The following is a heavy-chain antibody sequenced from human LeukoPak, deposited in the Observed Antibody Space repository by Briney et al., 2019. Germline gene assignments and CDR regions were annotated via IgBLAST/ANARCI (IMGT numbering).Heavy chain of an antibody. V-gene: IGHV3-23*01. CDR2: IVGSGDNT. CDR1: GFTFTNYA. Sequence: GGSLRLSCAASGFTFTNYAMSWVRQAPGKGLEWVSAIVGSGDNTYYADSVKGRFTISRENCKNTLNLQMNSLRAEDAAVYYCAKGVWNCGGDCYSTFDYWGQGTLVTVSS. CDR3: AKGVWNCGGDCYSTFDY. J-gene: IGHJ4*02. D-gene: IGHD2-21*02.